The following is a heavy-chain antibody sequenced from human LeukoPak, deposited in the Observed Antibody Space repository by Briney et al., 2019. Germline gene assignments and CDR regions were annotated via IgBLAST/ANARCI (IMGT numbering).Heavy chain of an antibody. J-gene: IGHJ4*02. Sequence: PGGSLRLSCAASGFTFSRYWMHWVRQAPGKGLEWVAVIWYDGNSKYYADSVKGRFTVSRDNSKNTLYLQMNSLRAEDTAVYYCAKDLGEQWASYYFDYWGQGTLVTVSS. V-gene: IGHV3-33*03. D-gene: IGHD6-19*01. CDR1: GFTFSRYW. CDR2: IWYDGNSK. CDR3: AKDLGEQWASYYFDY.